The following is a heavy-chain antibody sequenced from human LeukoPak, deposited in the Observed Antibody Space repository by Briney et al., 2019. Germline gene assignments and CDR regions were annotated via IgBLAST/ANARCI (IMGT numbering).Heavy chain of an antibody. CDR3: ATTPSEVPAAMGYFDY. CDR1: GYTFNTYA. V-gene: IGHV1-18*01. Sequence: GASVKVSCKTSGYTFNTYAIHWVRQAPGQRPEWMGWISAYNGNTNYAQKLQGRVTMTTDTSTSTAYMGLRSLRSDDTAVYYCATTPSEVPAAMGYFDYWGQGTLVTVSS. D-gene: IGHD2-2*01. J-gene: IGHJ4*02. CDR2: ISAYNGNT.